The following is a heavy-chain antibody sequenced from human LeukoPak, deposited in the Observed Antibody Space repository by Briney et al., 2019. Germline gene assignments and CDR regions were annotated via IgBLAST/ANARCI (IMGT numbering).Heavy chain of an antibody. CDR3: ARGVGPFHSTLYYFDY. CDR2: IIPIFGTA. J-gene: IGHJ4*02. D-gene: IGHD2/OR15-2a*01. CDR1: GGTFSSYA. Sequence: SSVKVSCKASGGTFSSYAISWVRQAPGQGLEWMGGIIPIFGTANYAQKFQGRVTITADESTSTAYMELSSLRSEDTAVYYCARGVGPFHSTLYYFDYWGQGTLVTVSS. V-gene: IGHV1-69*01.